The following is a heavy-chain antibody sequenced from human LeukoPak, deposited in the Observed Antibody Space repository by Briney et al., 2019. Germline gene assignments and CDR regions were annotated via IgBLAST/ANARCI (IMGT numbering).Heavy chain of an antibody. J-gene: IGHJ5*02. CDR2: INHSGST. Sequence: PSETLSLTCTVSGGSISSYYWSWIRQPPGKGLEWIGEINHSGSTNYNPSLKSRVTISVDTSKNQFSLKLSSVTAADTAVYYCARTSNLIAAALVDWFDPWGQGTLVTVSS. CDR1: GGSISSYY. CDR3: ARTSNLIAAALVDWFDP. D-gene: IGHD6-13*01. V-gene: IGHV4-34*01.